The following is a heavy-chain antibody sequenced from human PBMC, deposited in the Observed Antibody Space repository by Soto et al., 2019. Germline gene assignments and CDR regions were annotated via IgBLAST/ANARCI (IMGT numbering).Heavy chain of an antibody. J-gene: IGHJ4*02. CDR1: GYTFTSYG. V-gene: IGHV1-18*01. CDR2: ISAYNGST. CDR3: ARRVRGGYFDY. Sequence: ASVKVSCKASGYTFTSYGISWVRQAPGQGLEWMGWISAYNGSTNYNPSLKSRVTISVDTSKNQFSLKLSSVTAADTAVYYCARRVRGGYFDYWGQGTLVTVSS. D-gene: IGHD2-15*01.